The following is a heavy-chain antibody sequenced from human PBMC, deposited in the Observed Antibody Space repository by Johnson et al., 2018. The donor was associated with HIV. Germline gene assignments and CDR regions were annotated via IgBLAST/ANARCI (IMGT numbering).Heavy chain of an antibody. V-gene: IGHV3-30*19. Sequence: QLVESGGGVVQPGRSLRLSCAASGFTFSSYGMHWVRQAPGKGLEWVAVISFDGSNKYYADSVKGRFTISRDNAKNSLYVQMNSLRVEETAVYYCARSKDCSVGSCPEAFEIWGPGTVVSVSS. CDR3: ARSKDCSVGSCPEAFEI. CDR1: GFTFSSYG. CDR2: ISFDGSNK. J-gene: IGHJ3*02. D-gene: IGHD2-15*01.